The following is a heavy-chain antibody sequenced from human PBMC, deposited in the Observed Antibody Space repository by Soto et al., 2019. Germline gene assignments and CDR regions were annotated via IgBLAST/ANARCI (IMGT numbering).Heavy chain of an antibody. Sequence: QVHLQESGPGLVKPSETLSLTCSVFGDSISRYYWSWVRQPAGKGLEWIGRIYNSGIINYNPSLESRVTLSVDPSKNQISLKLTSATAADTAMYYCARGPYCGEECYFAYWGQGTVVTVSS. CDR2: IYNSGII. V-gene: IGHV4-4*07. D-gene: IGHD3-10*01. CDR3: ARGPYCGEECYFAY. J-gene: IGHJ4*02. CDR1: GDSISRYY.